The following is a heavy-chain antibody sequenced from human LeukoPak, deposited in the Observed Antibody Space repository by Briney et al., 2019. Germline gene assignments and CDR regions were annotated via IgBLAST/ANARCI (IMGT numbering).Heavy chain of an antibody. D-gene: IGHD2-15*01. CDR1: GYTFTSYG. CDR2: ISTYNGNT. CDR3: ARDSCSGGSCYRESAFDI. V-gene: IGHV1-18*01. Sequence: ASVKVSCKSSGYTFTSYGISWVRQAPGQGLEWMGWISTYNGNTNYAQKLQGRVTMTTDTSTNTSYMELRSLRSDDTAVYYCARDSCSGGSCYRESAFDIWGQGTMVTVSS. J-gene: IGHJ3*02.